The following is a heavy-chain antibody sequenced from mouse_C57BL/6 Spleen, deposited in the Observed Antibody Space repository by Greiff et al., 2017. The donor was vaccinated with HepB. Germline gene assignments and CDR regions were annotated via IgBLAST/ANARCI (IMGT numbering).Heavy chain of an antibody. CDR2: IDPSDSYT. CDR1: GYTFTSYW. V-gene: IGHV1-59*01. D-gene: IGHD2-3*01. J-gene: IGHJ3*01. CDR3: ARPIYDGYPFAY. Sequence: QVQLQQPGAELVRPGTSVKLSCKASGYTFTSYWMHWVKQRPGQGLEWIGVIDPSDSYTNYNQKFKGKATLTVDTSSSTAYMQLSSLTSEDSAVYYCARPIYDGYPFAYWGQGTLVTVSA.